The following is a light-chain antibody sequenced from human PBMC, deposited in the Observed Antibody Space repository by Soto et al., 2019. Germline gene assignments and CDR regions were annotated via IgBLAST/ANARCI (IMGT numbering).Light chain of an antibody. CDR3: QQYGSSGT. J-gene: IGKJ1*01. V-gene: IGKV3-20*01. CDR1: QSVSNNY. Sequence: EIVLTQSPGTLSLSPGERATLSCRASQSVSNNYLAWYQQKPGQAPRLLIYGASNRATGIPERFSGRGSGTDFTLTISRLEPEYCAVYYCQQYGSSGTFGQGTKVEI. CDR2: GAS.